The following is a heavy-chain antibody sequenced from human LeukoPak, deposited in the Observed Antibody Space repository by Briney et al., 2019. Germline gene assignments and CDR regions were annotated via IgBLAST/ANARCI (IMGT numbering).Heavy chain of an antibody. V-gene: IGHV1-69*04. J-gene: IGHJ4*02. CDR3: AGGHIVVAVAGGVFDY. Sequence: ASVKVSCKASAGTFSSYAISWVRQAPGQGLEWMGRIIPILGIANYAQKFQGRVTITADKSTSTAYMELSSLRSEDTAVYYCAGGHIVVAVAGGVFDYWGQGTLVTVSS. CDR2: IIPILGIA. D-gene: IGHD2-15*01. CDR1: AGTFSSYA.